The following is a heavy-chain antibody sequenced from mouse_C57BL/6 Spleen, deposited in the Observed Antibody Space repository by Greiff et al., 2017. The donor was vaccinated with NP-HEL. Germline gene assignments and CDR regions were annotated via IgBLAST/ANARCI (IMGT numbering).Heavy chain of an antibody. CDR2: INPYNGGT. CDR1: GYTFTDYY. J-gene: IGHJ4*01. D-gene: IGHD1-1*01. V-gene: IGHV1-19*01. Sequence: EVQLQQSGPVLVKPGASVKMSCKASGYTFTDYYMNWVKQSHGKSLEWIGVINPYNGGTSYNQKFKGKATLTVDKSSSTAYMELNSLTSEDSAVYYCARSGGSSYYAMDYWGQGTSVTVSS. CDR3: ARSGGSSYYAMDY.